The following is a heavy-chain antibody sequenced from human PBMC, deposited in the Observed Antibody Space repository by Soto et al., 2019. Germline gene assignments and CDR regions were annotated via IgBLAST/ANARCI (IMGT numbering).Heavy chain of an antibody. V-gene: IGHV4-4*02. CDR1: GDSVKTNVW. J-gene: IGHJ4*02. D-gene: IGHD6-19*01. Sequence: QVELQESGPGQVKPSGTLSLTCTVSGDSVKTNVWWSWVRQSPGKTLEWIGEVFHNGNTNYHPSLRSRVTMSIDSSSKQFFLMMTSMTAADTGMYYCARDAAVPGEADRFDRWGQGILVTVSS. CDR3: ARDAAVPGEADRFDR. CDR2: VFHNGNT.